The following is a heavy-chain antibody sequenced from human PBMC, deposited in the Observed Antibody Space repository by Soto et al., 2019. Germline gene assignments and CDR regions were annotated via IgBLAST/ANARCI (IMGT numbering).Heavy chain of an antibody. J-gene: IGHJ2*01. CDR3: ARLHRGLCNPVAGTTIYWYFDL. D-gene: IGHD6-19*01. V-gene: IGHV4-39*01. CDR1: GGSISSSSYY. CDR2: IYYSGST. Sequence: QLQLQASGQGLVKPSETLSLTCTVSGGSISSSSYYWGWIRQPPGKGLEWIGSIYYSGSTYYNPSLKRRVTISVDTSIYQFSLRLCSVSAAFSAVYYCARLHRGLCNPVAGTTIYWYFDLWGRGTLVTVSS.